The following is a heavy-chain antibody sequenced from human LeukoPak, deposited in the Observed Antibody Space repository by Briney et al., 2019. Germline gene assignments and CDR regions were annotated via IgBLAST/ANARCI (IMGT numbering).Heavy chain of an antibody. V-gene: IGHV4-34*01. CDR3: ARGGTVRHGMDV. Sequence: SETLSLTCAVYGGSFSAYYWTWIRQPPGKGLEWIGEINHSGSTNYNPSLKSRVTMSLDTSKKQFSLKLSSVTAADTAVYYCARGGTVRHGMDVWGQGTTVTVSS. CDR1: GGSFSAYY. D-gene: IGHD4-17*01. CDR2: INHSGST. J-gene: IGHJ6*02.